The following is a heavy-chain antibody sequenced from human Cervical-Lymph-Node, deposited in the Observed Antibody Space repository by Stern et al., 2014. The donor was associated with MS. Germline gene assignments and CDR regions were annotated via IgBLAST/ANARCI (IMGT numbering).Heavy chain of an antibody. CDR2: IGNSDDA. Sequence: EVQLVESGGDLVQPGGSLILSCAASGFTFSHSDMHWVRQATGKGLEWVSSIGNSDDAYYPGFVKGRFTIARDDIKNALYLQTNSLRAEDTAVYYCAKAGTSWPVTGTPFDSWGQGTLVTVSS. CDR1: GFTFSHSD. V-gene: IGHV3-13*01. J-gene: IGHJ4*02. CDR3: AKAGTSWPVTGTPFDS. D-gene: IGHD6-19*01.